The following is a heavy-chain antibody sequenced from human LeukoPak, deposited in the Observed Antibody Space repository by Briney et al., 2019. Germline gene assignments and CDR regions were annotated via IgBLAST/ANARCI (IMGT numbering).Heavy chain of an antibody. Sequence: GGSLRLSCAASGFTFSSYAMSWVRQAPGKGLEWVSAISGSGGSTYYADSVKGRLTISRDNSKNTLYLQMNSLRAEDTAVYYCARTGSIAVAGQPSPPFDYWGQGTLVTVSS. J-gene: IGHJ4*02. CDR3: ARTGSIAVAGQPSPPFDY. D-gene: IGHD6-19*01. V-gene: IGHV3-23*01. CDR2: ISGSGGST. CDR1: GFTFSSYA.